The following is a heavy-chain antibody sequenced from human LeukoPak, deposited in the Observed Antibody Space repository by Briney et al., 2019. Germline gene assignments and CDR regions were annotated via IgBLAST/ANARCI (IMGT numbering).Heavy chain of an antibody. CDR2: IYYSGST. V-gene: IGHV4-39*07. Sequence: PSETPSLTCTVSGGSISSSSYYWGWIRQPPGKGLEWIGGIYYSGSTYYNPSLKSRVTISVDTSKNQFSLKLSSVTAADTAVYYCARDKLVATIFARVRSHSYYFDYWGQGTLVTVSS. J-gene: IGHJ4*02. D-gene: IGHD5-12*01. CDR1: GGSISSSSYY. CDR3: ARDKLVATIFARVRSHSYYFDY.